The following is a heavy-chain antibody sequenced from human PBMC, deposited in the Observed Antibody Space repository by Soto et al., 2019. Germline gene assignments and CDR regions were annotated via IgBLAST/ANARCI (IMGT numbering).Heavy chain of an antibody. CDR3: GSPRSGPSPDVGH. CDR1: VFSVDTTYC. V-gene: IGHV1-2*02. Sequence: ASVKVSCKAAVFSVDTTYCIHWVRRAPGQGLEWMGSINPNSGDTNYAQNFQGRVTMTRDTSISTAYMEVSSLTSDDTAVYYCGSPRSGPSPDVGHWGHGTVVTVSS. D-gene: IGHD2-15*01. CDR2: INPNSGDT. J-gene: IGHJ4*01.